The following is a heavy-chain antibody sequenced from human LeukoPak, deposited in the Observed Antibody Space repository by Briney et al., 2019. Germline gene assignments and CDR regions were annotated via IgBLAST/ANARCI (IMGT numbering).Heavy chain of an antibody. CDR3: AKDPDCTSGICFTFSVY. CDR2: ISGSGGST. J-gene: IGHJ4*02. V-gene: IGHV3-23*01. D-gene: IGHD2-8*01. Sequence: GGSLRLSCAVSGLTFSNYAMSWVRQAPGKGLGWVSAISGSGGSTYYADSVKGRFTICRDNSKNTLYLQMNSLRAGGTAVYYCAKDPDCTSGICFTFSVYWGQGTLVTVSS. CDR1: GLTFSNYA.